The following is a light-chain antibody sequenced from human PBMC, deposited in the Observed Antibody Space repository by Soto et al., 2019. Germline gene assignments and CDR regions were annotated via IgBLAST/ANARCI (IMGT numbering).Light chain of an antibody. CDR3: QQYNNWPYT. Sequence: EIVMTQSPVTLSVSPGDRATLSCRASQSVGSNLAWYQQKPGQAPRLLMSGASTRATGIPARFSGNGSGTEFSITVSGLQSEDSAVYYCQQYNNWPYTFGQGTKLEIK. CDR2: GAS. V-gene: IGKV3-15*01. CDR1: QSVGSN. J-gene: IGKJ2*01.